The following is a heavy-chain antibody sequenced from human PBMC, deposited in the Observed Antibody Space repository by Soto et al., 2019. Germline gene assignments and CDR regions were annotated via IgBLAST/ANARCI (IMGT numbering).Heavy chain of an antibody. V-gene: IGHV4-61*01. CDR1: GGSVSSGSYY. CDR3: ASYHSRIAARPFDY. J-gene: IGHJ4*02. D-gene: IGHD6-6*01. Sequence: QVQLQESGPGLVKPSGTLSLTCTVSGGSVSSGSYYWSWIRQPPGKGLEWIGYIYYSGSTNYNPSLKSRVTISVDTSKNQFSLKLSSVTAADTAVYYCASYHSRIAARPFDYWGQGTLVTVSS. CDR2: IYYSGST.